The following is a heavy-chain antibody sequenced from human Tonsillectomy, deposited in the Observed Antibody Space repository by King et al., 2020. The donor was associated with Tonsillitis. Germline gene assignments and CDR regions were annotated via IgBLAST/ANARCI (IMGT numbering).Heavy chain of an antibody. CDR3: ARRAAIKGVDY. J-gene: IGHJ4*02. D-gene: IGHD5-24*01. CDR2: INSGGTSK. CDR1: GFIFSTHN. Sequence: VQLVESGGGLVKPGGSLRLSCAASGFIFSTHNMVWVRQTAEKGLEWVASINSGGTSKYYADSVKGRFTISRDNAKSPVYLQMNSLRVEDTAFYYCARRAAIKGVDYWGRGALVTVSS. V-gene: IGHV3-21*06.